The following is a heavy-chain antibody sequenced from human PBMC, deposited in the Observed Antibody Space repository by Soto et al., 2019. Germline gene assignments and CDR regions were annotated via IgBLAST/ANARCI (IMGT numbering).Heavy chain of an antibody. J-gene: IGHJ4*02. CDR1: GGSINSHF. V-gene: IGHV4-59*11. Sequence: SETLSLTCTVSGGSINSHFWSWIRRPPGKGLEWIGYLFYNGMTIYNPSPESRVTISVDTSKSQLSLELRSVTASDTAVYYCARGGDNSPWYYSLWGQGTLVTVS. D-gene: IGHD3-10*01. CDR3: ARGGDNSPWYYSL. CDR2: LFYNGMT.